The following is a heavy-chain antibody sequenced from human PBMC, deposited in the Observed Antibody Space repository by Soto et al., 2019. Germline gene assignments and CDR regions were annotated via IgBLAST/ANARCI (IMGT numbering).Heavy chain of an antibody. CDR1: GFPFTTYG. D-gene: IGHD3-10*01. CDR2: ISYDGSDK. CDR3: VGGQYYFDY. J-gene: IGHJ4*02. Sequence: QVQLVESGGGVVQPGRSPRLSCAASGFPFTTYGMHWVREGPGKGLEWVAVISYDGSDKFYSDAVKGRFTISRDNPKNPLYLQMNSLRPEDTALYYCVGGQYYFDYRGQGTLVIVSS. V-gene: IGHV3-30*03.